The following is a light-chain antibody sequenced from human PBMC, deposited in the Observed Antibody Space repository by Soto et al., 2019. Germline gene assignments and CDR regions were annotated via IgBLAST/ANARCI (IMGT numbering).Light chain of an antibody. CDR1: QSISSW. V-gene: IGKV1-5*01. CDR2: DAS. CDR3: QQYNSYPLT. J-gene: IGKJ4*01. Sequence: DIQMTQSPSTLSASVGDRVTITYRASQSISSWLAWYQQKPGKAPKLLIYDASSLESGVPSSFSGSGSGTEFTLTISSLQPDDFATYYCQQYNSYPLTFGGGTKVENK.